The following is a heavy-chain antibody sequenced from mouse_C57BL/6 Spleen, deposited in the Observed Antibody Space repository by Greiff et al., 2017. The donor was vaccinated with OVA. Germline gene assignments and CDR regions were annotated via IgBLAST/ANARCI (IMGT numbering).Heavy chain of an antibody. CDR2: ISSGSSTI. D-gene: IGHD2-14*01. J-gene: IGHJ4*01. V-gene: IGHV5-17*01. CDR1: GFTFSDYG. CDR3: ARMGYGDAMDY. Sequence: EVQLVESGGGLVKPGGSLKLSCAASGFTFSDYGMHWVRQAPEKGLEWVAYISSGSSTIYYADTVKGRFTISRDNAKNTLFLQMTSLRSEDTAMYYCARMGYGDAMDYWGQGTSVTVSS.